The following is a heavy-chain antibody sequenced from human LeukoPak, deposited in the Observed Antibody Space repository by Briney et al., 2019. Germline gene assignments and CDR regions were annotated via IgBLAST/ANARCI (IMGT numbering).Heavy chain of an antibody. Sequence: PSETLSLTCTVSGDSISSYYWSWIRQPAGMGLEWIGRIYTSGSTNYNPSLKSRVTMSVDTSKNQFSLKLSSVTAADTAVYYCARGYCSGGNCYYFDYWGQGTLVTVSS. D-gene: IGHD2-15*01. CDR1: GDSISSYY. V-gene: IGHV4-4*07. J-gene: IGHJ4*02. CDR3: ARGYCSGGNCYYFDY. CDR2: IYTSGST.